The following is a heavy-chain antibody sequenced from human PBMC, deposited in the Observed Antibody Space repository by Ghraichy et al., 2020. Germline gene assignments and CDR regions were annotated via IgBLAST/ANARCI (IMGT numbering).Heavy chain of an antibody. D-gene: IGHD3-9*01. CDR2: IYYSGSS. J-gene: IGHJ4*02. Sequence: SETLSLTCTVSGGSISSYYWSWIRQPPGKGLEWIGYIYYSGSSNYNPSLKSRVTISVDTSKNQFSLKLSSVTAADTAVYYCARDRSDDILTGFGYWGQGTLVTVSS. V-gene: IGHV4-59*01. CDR3: ARDRSDDILTGFGY. CDR1: GGSISSYY.